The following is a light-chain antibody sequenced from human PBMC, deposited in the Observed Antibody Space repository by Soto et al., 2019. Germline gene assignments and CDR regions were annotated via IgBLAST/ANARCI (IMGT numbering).Light chain of an antibody. V-gene: IGLV2-14*01. CDR1: SSDVGGYNY. CDR3: SSYTSSSTLV. J-gene: IGLJ1*01. CDR2: EVS. Sequence: QSVLTQPASVSGSPGQSSTISCTGTSSDVGGYNYVSWYQQHPGKAPKLMVYEVSNRPSGVSNCFSGSKSGNTASLTISGLQAEDEADYYCSSYTSSSTLVFGTGTKVTVL.